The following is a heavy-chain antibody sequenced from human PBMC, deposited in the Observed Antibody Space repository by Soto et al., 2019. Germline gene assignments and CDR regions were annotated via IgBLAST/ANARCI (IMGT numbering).Heavy chain of an antibody. CDR2: IYWDDDK. D-gene: IGHD3-10*01. CDR1: GFSLTTSGVG. V-gene: IGHV2-5*02. CDR3: AHSPYYGAGGHDY. J-gene: IGHJ4*02. Sequence: QITLKESGPTLVKPTQTLTLTCTFSGFSLTTSGVGVGWIRQPPGKALEWLGIIYWDDDKRYSPSLKSRLTXPXDXXKNEVVLTMTNMDPADTGTYYCAHSPYYGAGGHDYWGQGTLVAVSS.